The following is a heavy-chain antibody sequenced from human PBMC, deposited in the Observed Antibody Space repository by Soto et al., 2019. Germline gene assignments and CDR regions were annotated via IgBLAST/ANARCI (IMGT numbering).Heavy chain of an antibody. CDR2: FDPEDGET. D-gene: IGHD3-22*01. V-gene: IGHV1-24*01. Sequence: ASVKVSCKVSGYTLTELSMHWVRQAPGKGLERMGSFDPEDGETIYAQKFQGRVTINEDESTRTAYMELSSLRSEDTAVYYCARPIRFYYDSSGQSAWFDPWGQGTLVTVSS. CDR3: ARPIRFYYDSSGQSAWFDP. CDR1: GYTLTELS. J-gene: IGHJ5*02.